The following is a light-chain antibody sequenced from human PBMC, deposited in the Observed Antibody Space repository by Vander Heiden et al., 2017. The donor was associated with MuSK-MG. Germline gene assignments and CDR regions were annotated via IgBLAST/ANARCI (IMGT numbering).Light chain of an antibody. V-gene: IGLV2-8*01. J-gene: IGLJ3*02. Sequence: QSALTQPPSASGSPGQSVTISCTGTSSDVGGYNYVSWYQQHPGNAPKLMIYEVSKRPAGVPDRFSGSKSGTTASLTVSGRQAEDEADYYCSADAGSNNLVFGGGTKLTVL. CDR3: SADAGSNNLV. CDR2: EVS. CDR1: SSDVGGYNY.